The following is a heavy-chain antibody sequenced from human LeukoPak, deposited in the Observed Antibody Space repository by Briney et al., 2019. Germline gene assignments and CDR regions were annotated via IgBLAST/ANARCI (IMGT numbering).Heavy chain of an antibody. CDR3: ARYGHYLSYYVMDV. CDR1: GVSISRYY. Sequence: SETLSLTCSVSGVSISRYYWNWVRQPPGKGLEWIGYIDYSGSTNYNPSLESRVTILEDMSKNQFSLKLNSVTAADTAVYYCARYGHYLSYYVMDVWGQGTTVTVSS. J-gene: IGHJ6*02. V-gene: IGHV4-59*01. D-gene: IGHD3-10*01. CDR2: IDYSGST.